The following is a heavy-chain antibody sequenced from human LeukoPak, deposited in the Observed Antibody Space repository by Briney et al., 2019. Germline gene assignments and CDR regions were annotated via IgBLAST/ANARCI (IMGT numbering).Heavy chain of an antibody. CDR3: SKDLMRDRWFGES. CDR2: ITSSSSYI. CDR1: GFTFSSYT. V-gene: IGHV3-21*01. D-gene: IGHD3-10*01. J-gene: IGHJ5*02. Sequence: GGSLRLSCAASGFTFSSYTMNWVRQAPGKGLEWVSSITSSSSYIYYADSVKGRFTISKDTSRNTLYLQMNSLRAEDTAVYYCSKDLMRDRWFGESWGQGTLVTVSS.